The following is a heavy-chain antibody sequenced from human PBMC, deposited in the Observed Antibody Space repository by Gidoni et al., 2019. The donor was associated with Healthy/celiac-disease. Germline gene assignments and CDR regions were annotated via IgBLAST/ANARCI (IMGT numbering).Heavy chain of an antibody. CDR2: IIHIFGTA. Sequence: QVQLVQSGAEVKKPGSSVKASCKAAGGTFCSYAISWVRQAPGQGLEWMGGIIHIFGTANYAEKFQGRVTITADDSTSTAYMELSSLRSEDTAVYYCARDWEYSSEGFDYWGQGTLVTVSS. J-gene: IGHJ4*02. CDR3: ARDWEYSSEGFDY. D-gene: IGHD6-25*01. V-gene: IGHV1-69*01. CDR1: GGTFCSYA.